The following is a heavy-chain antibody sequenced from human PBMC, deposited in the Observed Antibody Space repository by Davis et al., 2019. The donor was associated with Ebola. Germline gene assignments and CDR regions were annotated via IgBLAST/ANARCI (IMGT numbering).Heavy chain of an antibody. D-gene: IGHD2-15*01. V-gene: IGHV3-74*01. CDR3: AKDVAYCSGGSCYSYGMDV. J-gene: IGHJ6*02. CDR1: GFTFSSYW. Sequence: HTGGSLRLSCAASGFTFSSYWMHWVRQAPGKGLVLVSRINSDGSSTSYADSVKGRFTISRDNAKNTLYLQMNSLRAEDTAVYYCAKDVAYCSGGSCYSYGMDVWGQGTTVTVSS. CDR2: INSDGSST.